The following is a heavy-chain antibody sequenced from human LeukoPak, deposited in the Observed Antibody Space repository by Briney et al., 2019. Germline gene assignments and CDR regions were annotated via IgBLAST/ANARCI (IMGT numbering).Heavy chain of an antibody. D-gene: IGHD2-15*01. CDR1: GYTFTSYS. CDR3: ARIVEWMRDAFDI. CDR2: INTDNGQT. J-gene: IGHJ3*02. Sequence: GASVKVSCKASGYTFTSYSMNWVRQAPGQGLEWVGLINTDNGQTQYAQNVQDRISVTTDISTNTVYMELMSLGSDDTAVYYCARIVEWMRDAFDIWGQGTMVTVSS. V-gene: IGHV1-18*01.